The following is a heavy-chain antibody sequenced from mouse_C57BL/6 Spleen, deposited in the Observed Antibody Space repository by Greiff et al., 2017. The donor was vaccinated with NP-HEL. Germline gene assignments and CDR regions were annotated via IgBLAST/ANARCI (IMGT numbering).Heavy chain of an antibody. D-gene: IGHD1-1*01. CDR3: AISGYGSSPFAY. CDR1: GYTFTSYW. CDR2: IYPSDSET. J-gene: IGHJ3*01. V-gene: IGHV1-61*01. Sequence: QVQLQQPGAELVRPGSSVKLSCKASGYTFTSYWMDWVKQRPGQGLEWIGNIYPSDSETHYNQKFKDKATLTVDKSSSTAYMQLSSLTSEDSAVYYCAISGYGSSPFAYWGQGTLVTVSA.